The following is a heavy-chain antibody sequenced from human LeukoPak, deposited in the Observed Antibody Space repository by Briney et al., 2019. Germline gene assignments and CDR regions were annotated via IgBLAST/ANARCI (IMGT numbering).Heavy chain of an antibody. CDR1: GGCISSYY. CDR3: ARHLGAKSYYYYMDV. J-gene: IGHJ6*03. Sequence: SETLSLTCTVSGGCISSYYWSWIRQPPGKGLERIRYIYYSGSTNYNPSLKSRVTISVDTSKNQFSLKLSSVTAADTAVYYCARHLGAKSYYYYMDVWGQGTMVTVSS. CDR2: IYYSGST. V-gene: IGHV4-59*08. D-gene: IGHD4/OR15-4a*01.